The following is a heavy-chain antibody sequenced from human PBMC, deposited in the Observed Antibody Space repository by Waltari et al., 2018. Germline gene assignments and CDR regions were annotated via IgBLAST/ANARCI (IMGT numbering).Heavy chain of an antibody. Sequence: EVQLVESGGGWLQPGRSLRLSCRAAGFSFRAFVVIWFRQAPGKGLDWVGFIRSKAYGGTTDYAASVKGRFTISRDDSKSIAYLQMNSLKTEDTAVYYCSRVRDFWRGYYMDYWGQEILVTVSS. D-gene: IGHD3-3*01. V-gene: IGHV3-49*03. CDR3: SRVRDFWRGYYMDY. CDR1: GFSFRAFV. J-gene: IGHJ4*02. CDR2: IRSKAYGGTT.